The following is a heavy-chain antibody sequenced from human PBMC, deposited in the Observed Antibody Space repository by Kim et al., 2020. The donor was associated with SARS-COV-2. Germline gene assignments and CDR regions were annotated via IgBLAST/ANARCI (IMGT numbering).Heavy chain of an antibody. D-gene: IGHD3-10*01. Sequence: GGSLRLSFAASGFTFSSYEMNWVRQAPGKGLEWVSYISSSGSTIYYADSVKGRFTISRDNAKNSLYLQMNSLRAEDTAVYYCARVPRGGSGSYPPLDYFDSCAQGTLVTVSS. CDR3: ARVPRGGSGSYPPLDYFDS. CDR1: GFTFSSYE. V-gene: IGHV3-48*03. CDR2: ISSSGSTI. J-gene: IGHJ4*02.